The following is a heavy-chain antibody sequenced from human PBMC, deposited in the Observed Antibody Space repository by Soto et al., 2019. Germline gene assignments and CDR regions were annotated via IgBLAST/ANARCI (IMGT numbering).Heavy chain of an antibody. V-gene: IGHV3-74*01. CDR2: INSDGSST. Sequence: GGSLRLSCAASGFTFSSYWMHWVRQAPGKGLVWVSRINSDGSSTSYADSMKGRFTISRDNAKNMLYLQMNSLRAEDTAVYYCARFRALGAFDIWGQGTMVTVSS. D-gene: IGHD7-27*01. CDR1: GFTFSSYW. J-gene: IGHJ3*02. CDR3: ARFRALGAFDI.